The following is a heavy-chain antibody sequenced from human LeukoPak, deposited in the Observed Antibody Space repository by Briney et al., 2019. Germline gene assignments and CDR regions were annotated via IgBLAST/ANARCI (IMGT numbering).Heavy chain of an antibody. CDR3: ARANYYDSSGYYRFDY. D-gene: IGHD3-22*01. CDR1: GGSISSSNW. CDR2: IYHSGST. J-gene: IGHJ4*02. V-gene: IGHV4-4*02. Sequence: SETLSLTCAVSGGSISSSNWWSWVRQPPGKGLEWIGEIYHSGSTNYNPSLKSRVTISVDKSKNQFSLKLSSVTAADTAVYYRARANYYDSSGYYRFDYWGQGTLVTVSS.